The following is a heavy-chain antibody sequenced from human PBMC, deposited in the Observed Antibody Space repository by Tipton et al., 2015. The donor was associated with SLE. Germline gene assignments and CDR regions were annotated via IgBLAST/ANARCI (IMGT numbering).Heavy chain of an antibody. J-gene: IGHJ4*02. CDR3: TSLAVAGTDY. V-gene: IGHV4-59*12. CDR2: IYYRGNT. CDR1: GGSLSSNY. Sequence: TLSLTCTVSGGSLSSNYWSWFRQPPGKGLEWIGYIYYRGNTKYNPSLKSRVTISVDTSKNQFSLNLTSVTAADTAVYYCTSLAVAGTDYWGQGTLVTVSS. D-gene: IGHD6-19*01.